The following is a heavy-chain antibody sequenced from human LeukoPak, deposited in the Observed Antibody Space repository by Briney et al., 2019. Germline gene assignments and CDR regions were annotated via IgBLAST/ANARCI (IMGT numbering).Heavy chain of an antibody. V-gene: IGHV3-23*01. CDR3: AKDPEQQPVLSYYFDY. D-gene: IGHD5-18*01. CDR2: ISGSGGST. J-gene: IGHJ4*02. CDR1: GFTFSSYS. Sequence: GGSLRLSCAASGFTFSSYSMNWVRQAPGKGLEWVSAISGSGGSTYYADSVKGRFTISRDNSKNTLYLQMNSLRAEDTAVYYCAKDPEQQPVLSYYFDYWGQGTLVTVSS.